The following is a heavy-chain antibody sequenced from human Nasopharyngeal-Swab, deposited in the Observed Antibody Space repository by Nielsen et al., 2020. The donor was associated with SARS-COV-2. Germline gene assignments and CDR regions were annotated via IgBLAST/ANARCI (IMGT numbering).Heavy chain of an antibody. V-gene: IGHV4-59*01. CDR2: MDDSGSS. J-gene: IGHJ4*02. CDR3: ARFYCSDTNCYSGYFDF. Sequence: GSLRLSCTVSGGSINSYFWSWIRQPPGKGLEWIGYMDDSGSSNYNPSLKSRVTISVDTSKDQFSLKLTSVTAADTAVYFCARFYCSDTNCYSGYFDFWGQGIPVTVSS. CDR1: GGSINSYF. D-gene: IGHD2-2*01.